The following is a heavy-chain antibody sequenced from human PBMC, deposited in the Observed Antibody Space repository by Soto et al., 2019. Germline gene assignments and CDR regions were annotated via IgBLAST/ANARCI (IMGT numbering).Heavy chain of an antibody. V-gene: IGHV3-30*18. J-gene: IGHJ4*02. CDR2: ISYDGNNK. Sequence: QVQLVESGGGVVQPGRSLRLSCVASGVTFNKYGMHWVRQAPGKGLEWLAVISYDGNNKHYSDSVKGRFTMSRYNSKNTLYLEMNNARTEDTAVYYCAKILGTATILDYWGQGTRVIVSS. CDR3: AKILGTATILDY. CDR1: GVTFNKYG. D-gene: IGHD5-12*01.